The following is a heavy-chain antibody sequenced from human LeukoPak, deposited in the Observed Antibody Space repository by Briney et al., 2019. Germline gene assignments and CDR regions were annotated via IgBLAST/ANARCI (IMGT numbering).Heavy chain of an antibody. J-gene: IGHJ4*02. CDR1: GGSFSGYY. CDR2: INHSGST. CDR3: ARGRVGPPSAPYYFDY. D-gene: IGHD2-15*01. Sequence: SETLSLTCAVYGGSFSGYYWSWIRQPPGKGLEWIGEINHSGSTNYNPSLKSRVTISVDTSKNQFSLKLSSVTAADTAVYYCARGRVGPPSAPYYFDYWGQGTLVTVSS. V-gene: IGHV4-34*01.